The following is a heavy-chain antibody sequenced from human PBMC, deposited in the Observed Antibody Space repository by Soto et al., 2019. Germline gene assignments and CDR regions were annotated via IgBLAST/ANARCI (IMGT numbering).Heavy chain of an antibody. CDR1: GYSFTSYW. CDR2: IYPGDSDT. J-gene: IGHJ5*02. D-gene: IGHD3-3*01. Sequence: GESLKISCKGSGYSFTSYWIGWVRQMPGKVLEWMGIIYPGDSDTRYSPSFQGQVTISADKSISTTYLQWSSLKASDTAMYYCARQNYDFWSGYYSSGWFDPWGQGXLVTVYS. V-gene: IGHV5-51*01. CDR3: ARQNYDFWSGYYSSGWFDP.